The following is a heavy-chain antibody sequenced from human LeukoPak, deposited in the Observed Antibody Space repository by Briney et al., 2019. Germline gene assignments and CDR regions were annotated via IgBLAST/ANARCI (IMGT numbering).Heavy chain of an antibody. CDR2: ITGSGGST. D-gene: IGHD5-18*01. CDR1: GFTFSSYR. V-gene: IGHV3-23*01. Sequence: GGSLRLSCAASGFTFSSYRMNWVRQAPGKGLEWVSAITGSGGSTYYADSVKGRFTISRDNSKNTLYLQMNSLRAEDTAVYYCARVASYCSHYYYYYMDVWGKGTTVTISS. J-gene: IGHJ6*03. CDR3: ARVASYCSHYYYYYMDV.